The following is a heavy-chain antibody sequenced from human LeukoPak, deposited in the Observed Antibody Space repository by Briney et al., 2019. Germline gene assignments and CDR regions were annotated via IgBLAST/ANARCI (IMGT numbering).Heavy chain of an antibody. J-gene: IGHJ5*02. D-gene: IGHD3-10*01. CDR1: GYXLTSYY. CDR2: INPSGGST. Sequence: GASVKVSCKASGYXLTSYYIHWVRQAPGQGLEWMGIINPSGGSTSYAQKFQGRVTMTRDTSTSTVYMELSSLRSEDTAVYYCARDLRITMVRGVIRPGSWFDPWGQGTLVTVSS. V-gene: IGHV1-46*01. CDR3: ARDLRITMVRGVIRPGSWFDP.